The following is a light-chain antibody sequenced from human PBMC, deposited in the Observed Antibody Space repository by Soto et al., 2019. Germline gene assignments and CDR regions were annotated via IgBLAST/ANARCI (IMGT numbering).Light chain of an antibody. CDR3: QQYLSYPIT. J-gene: IGKJ5*01. CDR2: KAS. Sequence: DIQMTQSPSTLSASVGDRVTITCRASQSISSWLAWYQQKPGKAPKSLIYKASSLESGVPPRFSGSGSGTAFTLTISSLQPDDFATYYCQQYLSYPITFGQGTRLEIK. V-gene: IGKV1-5*03. CDR1: QSISSW.